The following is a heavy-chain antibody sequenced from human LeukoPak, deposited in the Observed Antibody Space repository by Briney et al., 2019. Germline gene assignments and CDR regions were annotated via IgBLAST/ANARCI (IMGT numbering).Heavy chain of an antibody. CDR1: GLTFSSYA. D-gene: IGHD3-3*01. J-gene: IGHJ6*02. CDR3: ARDLFAADYYYYGMDV. CDR2: ISYDGSNK. V-gene: IGHV3-30*04. Sequence: PGRSLSLSCEASGLTFSSYAMHWVRQAPGKGLKWVAVISYDGSNKYYADSVKGRFTISRDNSKNTLYLQMNSLRAEDTAVYYCARDLFAADYYYYGMDVWGQGTTVTVSS.